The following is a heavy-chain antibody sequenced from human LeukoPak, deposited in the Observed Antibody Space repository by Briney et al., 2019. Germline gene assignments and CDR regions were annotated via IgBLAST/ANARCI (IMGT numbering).Heavy chain of an antibody. Sequence: GGSLRLSCAASGYTFSDYYMSWIRQAQGKGLEWVSYISSSGSTIYYADSVKGRFTISRDNAKKPLYLQMNSLRAEDTAVYYCARSYGSGSYYTSVWGQGTLVTVSS. D-gene: IGHD3-10*01. V-gene: IGHV3-11*04. CDR2: ISSSGSTI. J-gene: IGHJ4*02. CDR1: GYTFSDYY. CDR3: ARSYGSGSYYTSV.